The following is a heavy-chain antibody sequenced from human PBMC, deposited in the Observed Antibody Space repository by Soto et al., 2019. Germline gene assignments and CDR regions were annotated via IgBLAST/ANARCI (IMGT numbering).Heavy chain of an antibody. V-gene: IGHV4-31*03. CDR2: IYYSGST. CDR1: GGSISSGGYY. J-gene: IGHJ4*02. D-gene: IGHD5-12*01. Sequence: QVQLQESGPGLVKPSQTLSLTCTVSGGSISSGGYYWSWIRQHPGKGLEWIGYIYYSGSTYYNPSLKSRVTISVDTSKNQFSLKLSSVTAADTAVYYCARDRLRFGSSAHYYFDYWGQGTLVTVSS. CDR3: ARDRLRFGSSAHYYFDY.